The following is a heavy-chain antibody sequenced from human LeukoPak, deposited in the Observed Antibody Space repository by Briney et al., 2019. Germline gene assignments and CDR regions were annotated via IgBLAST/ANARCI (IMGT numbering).Heavy chain of an antibody. CDR2: IGLNDDST. CDR1: GFTFSTYG. D-gene: IGHD7-27*01. J-gene: IGHJ4*02. V-gene: IGHV3-23*01. CDR3: ARDPNWGSGY. Sequence: GGSLRLSCAASGFTFSTYGMIWVRQAPGKGLECVSTIGLNDDSTNYADSVKGRFTVSRDNSKNTLYLLMNSLRAEDTARYYCARDPNWGSGYWGQGTLVTVSS.